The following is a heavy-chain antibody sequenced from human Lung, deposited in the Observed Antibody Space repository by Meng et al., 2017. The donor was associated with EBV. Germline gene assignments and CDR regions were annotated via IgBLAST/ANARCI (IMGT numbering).Heavy chain of an antibody. CDR1: GDSVSGNSVV. D-gene: IGHD3-10*01. CDR2: TYYRSEWYN. J-gene: IGHJ4*02. V-gene: IGHV6-1*01. Sequence: QVQLQQSGPXLVKPXXXLSVTCSXSGDSVSGNSVVWNWIRQSPSRGLEWLGRTYYRSEWYNDYAVSVKSRITINPDTSKNQLSLQLNSVTPEDTAVYYCAREGGSGSYYPFDHWGQGTLVTVSS. CDR3: AREGGSGSYYPFDH.